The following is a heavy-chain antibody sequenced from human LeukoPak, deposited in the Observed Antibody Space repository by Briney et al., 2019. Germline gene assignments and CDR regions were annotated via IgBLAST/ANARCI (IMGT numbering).Heavy chain of an antibody. D-gene: IGHD6-6*01. CDR3: AKVDWAARPHYFDC. J-gene: IGHJ4*02. Sequence: GGSLRLSCAASGFSFSAYGMNWVRQAPGKGLEWVAFIRYDGTNKYYADSVKGRFTISRDNSKNTLSLQMNSLRVEDTAVYYCAKVDWAARPHYFDCWGQGTLVTVSS. CDR2: IRYDGTNK. CDR1: GFSFSAYG. V-gene: IGHV3-30*02.